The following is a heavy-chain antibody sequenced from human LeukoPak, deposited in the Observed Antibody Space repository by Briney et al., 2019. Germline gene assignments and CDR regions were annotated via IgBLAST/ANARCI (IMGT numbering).Heavy chain of an antibody. V-gene: IGHV1-46*01. CDR3: ARGSYDSSGYPLPLLDY. Sequence: ASVKVSCKASGYTFSGYYLHWVRQAPGQGLEWMGIINPSGGSTSYAQKFQGRVTMTRDMSTSTVYMELSSLRSEDTAVYYCARGSYDSSGYPLPLLDYWGQGTLVTVSS. J-gene: IGHJ4*02. CDR1: GYTFSGYY. CDR2: INPSGGST. D-gene: IGHD3-22*01.